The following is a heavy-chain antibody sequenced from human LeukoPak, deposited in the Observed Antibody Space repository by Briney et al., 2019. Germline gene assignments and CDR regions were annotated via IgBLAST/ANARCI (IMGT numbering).Heavy chain of an antibody. CDR2: IWYDGNNK. J-gene: IGHJ4*02. Sequence: GGSLRLSCAASGFTVSSNYMSWVRQAPGKGLEWVALIWYDGNNKYYADSVKGRFTISRDNAKNSLYVQMNSLRVEDTAVYYCVAGSGWRFDYWGQGTLVTVSS. CDR3: VAGSGWRFDY. CDR1: GFTVSSNY. D-gene: IGHD6-19*01. V-gene: IGHV3-33*03.